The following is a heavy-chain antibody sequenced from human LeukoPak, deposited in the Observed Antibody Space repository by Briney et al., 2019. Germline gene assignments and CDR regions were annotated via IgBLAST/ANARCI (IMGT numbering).Heavy chain of an antibody. V-gene: IGHV3-11*05. J-gene: IGHJ5*02. D-gene: IGHD3-16*01. Sequence: PGGSLRLSCAASGFTFSDYYMSWIRQAPGKGLEWVSCISSSSSYTNYADSVKGRFTISRDNAKNSLYLQMNSLRAEDTAVYYCARDRGYDYVWGSSKPYNWFDPWGQGTLVTVSS. CDR2: ISSSSSYT. CDR1: GFTFSDYY. CDR3: ARDRGYDYVWGSSKPYNWFDP.